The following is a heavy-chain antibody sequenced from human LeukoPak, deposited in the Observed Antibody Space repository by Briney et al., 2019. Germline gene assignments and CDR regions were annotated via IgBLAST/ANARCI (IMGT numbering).Heavy chain of an antibody. D-gene: IGHD3-10*02. J-gene: IGHJ6*04. CDR1: GFTFDDYA. V-gene: IGHV3-9*01. CDR2: INWNSGNI. CDR3: AELGITMIGGV. Sequence: PGRSLRLSCAASGFTFDDYAMHWVRQAPGKGLEWVSGINWNSGNIDYADSVKGRFTISRDNAKNSLYLQMNSLRAEDTAVYYCAELGITMIGGVWGKGTTVTISS.